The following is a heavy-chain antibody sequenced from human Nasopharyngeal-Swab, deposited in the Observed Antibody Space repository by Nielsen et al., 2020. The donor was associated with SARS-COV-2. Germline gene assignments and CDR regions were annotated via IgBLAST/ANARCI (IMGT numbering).Heavy chain of an antibody. D-gene: IGHD2-15*01. J-gene: IGHJ4*02. CDR1: GFTFSSFG. CDR2: VSADGKTQ. CDR3: GGGTCCPSYLDF. Sequence: GESLKISCAASGFTFSSFGMHWVRQAPGTGLEWVAVVSADGKTQYYADSMKGRFTISRDNSKATLYLQIDSLRVEDTAVYYCGGGTCCPSYLDFWGQGTLVTVST. V-gene: IGHV3-30*02.